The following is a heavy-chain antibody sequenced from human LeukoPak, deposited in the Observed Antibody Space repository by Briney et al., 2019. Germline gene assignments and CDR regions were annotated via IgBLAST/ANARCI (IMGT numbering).Heavy chain of an antibody. CDR1: GYTFTSYG. D-gene: IGHD3-10*01. CDR2: ISAYNGNT. J-gene: IGHJ6*03. Sequence: GASVNVSCKASGYTFTSYGISWVRQAPGQGLEWMGWISAYNGNTNYAQKLQGRVTMTTDTSTSTAYMELSSLRSEDTAVYYCARYHGGNMVEPYYYYYMDVWGKGTTVTVSS. V-gene: IGHV1-18*01. CDR3: ARYHGGNMVEPYYYYYMDV.